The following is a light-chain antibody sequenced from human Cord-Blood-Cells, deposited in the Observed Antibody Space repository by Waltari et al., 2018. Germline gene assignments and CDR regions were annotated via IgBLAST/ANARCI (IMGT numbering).Light chain of an antibody. V-gene: IGLV2-11*01. CDR3: CSYAGSYV. Sequence: LPHPRSVSGSPGQSVTIPCTGSSRDVGGYSYVSLYQQHPGKAPKLMIYDVSKRPSGVPDRFSGSKSGNTASLTISGLQAEDEADYYCCSYAGSYVFGTGTKVTVL. CDR2: DVS. J-gene: IGLJ1*01. CDR1: SRDVGGYSY.